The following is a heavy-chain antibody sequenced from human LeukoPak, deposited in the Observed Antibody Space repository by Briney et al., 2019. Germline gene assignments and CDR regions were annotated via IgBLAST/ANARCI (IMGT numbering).Heavy chain of an antibody. V-gene: IGHV3-30*03. CDR1: GFTFSTYG. CDR3: VRPIDYGDNYYFDY. CDR2: ISSNGSNK. Sequence: GGAPRISFAAPGFTFSTYGTHWVRQAPGKGLEGVAVISSNGSNKYYADSVKTRFTISRDNSENTLYLQMNSLRAEDTAVYYCVRPIDYGDNYYFDYWGQGTLVTVSS. D-gene: IGHD4-23*01. J-gene: IGHJ4*02.